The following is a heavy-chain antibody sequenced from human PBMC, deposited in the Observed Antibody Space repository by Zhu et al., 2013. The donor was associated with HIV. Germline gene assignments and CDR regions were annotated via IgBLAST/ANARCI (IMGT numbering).Heavy chain of an antibody. D-gene: IGHD5-18*01. V-gene: IGHV1-69*01. CDR1: GGTFSSYA. Sequence: QVQLVQSGAEVKKPGSSVKVSCKASGGTFSSYAISWVRQAPGQGLEWMGGIIPIFGTANYAQKFQGRVTITADESTSTAYMELSSLRSEDTAVYYCARDSRDTAMVTNYYYYGMDVWGQGTTVTVSS. CDR2: IIPIFGTA. CDR3: ARDSRDTAMVTNYYYYGMDV. J-gene: IGHJ6*02.